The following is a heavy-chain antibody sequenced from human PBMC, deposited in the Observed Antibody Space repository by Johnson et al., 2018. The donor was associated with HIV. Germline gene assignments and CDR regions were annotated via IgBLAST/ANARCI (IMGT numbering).Heavy chain of an antibody. CDR1: GFTFSNYA. Sequence: QVRLVESGGGVVQPGTSLRLSCTASGFTFSNYAMHWVRQAPGKGLEWVAVISYDGSDKYYADSVNGRFTISRDNSKNTLFLQMNSLRTEDTAVYYCARAEGDRGAYDAFDIWGQGTMVTVSS. J-gene: IGHJ3*02. CDR3: ARAEGDRGAYDAFDI. D-gene: IGHD3-10*01. CDR2: ISYDGSDK. V-gene: IGHV3-30*04.